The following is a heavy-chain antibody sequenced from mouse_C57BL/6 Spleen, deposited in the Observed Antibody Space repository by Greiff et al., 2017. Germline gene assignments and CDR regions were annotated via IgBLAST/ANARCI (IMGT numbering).Heavy chain of an antibody. CDR1: GFTFSSYA. Sequence: EVKLVESGEGLVKPGGSLKLSCAASGFTFSSYAMSWVRQTPEKRLEWVAYISSGGDYIYYADTVKGRFTISRDNARNTLYLQMSSLKSEDTAMYYCTRREDYPAWFAYWGQGTLVTVSA. D-gene: IGHD5-5*01. J-gene: IGHJ3*01. V-gene: IGHV5S21*01. CDR2: ISSGGDYI. CDR3: TRREDYPAWFAY.